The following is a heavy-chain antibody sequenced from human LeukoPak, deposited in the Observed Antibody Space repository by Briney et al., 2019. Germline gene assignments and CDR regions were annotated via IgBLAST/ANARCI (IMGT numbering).Heavy chain of an antibody. V-gene: IGHV3-33*01. J-gene: IGHJ6*02. Sequence: GRSLRLSCAASGFRFGSHAVHWVRQAPGKGLEWLAQIWYDGSNKYYVDSVKGRFTTSRDNSKNTVYLQMNSLRAEDTAVYFCARDGQQLAPYAMDVWGQGTTDTVSS. D-gene: IGHD6-13*01. CDR2: IWYDGSNK. CDR1: GFRFGSHA. CDR3: ARDGQQLAPYAMDV.